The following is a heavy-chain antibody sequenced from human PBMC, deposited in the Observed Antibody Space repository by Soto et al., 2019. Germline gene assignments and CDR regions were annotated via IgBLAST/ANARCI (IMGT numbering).Heavy chain of an antibody. J-gene: IGHJ4*02. CDR3: AREINSHFDY. CDR2: ISYDGSNK. Sequence: VQLVESGGGVVQPGRSLRLSCAASGFTFSNYGMNWVRQAPGKGLEWVAVISYDGSNKYYADSVKGRFTISRDNSKNTLYLQMNSLRADDTGVYYCAREINSHFDYWGQGTLVTVSS. CDR1: GFTFSNYG. V-gene: IGHV3-30-3*01. D-gene: IGHD2-15*01.